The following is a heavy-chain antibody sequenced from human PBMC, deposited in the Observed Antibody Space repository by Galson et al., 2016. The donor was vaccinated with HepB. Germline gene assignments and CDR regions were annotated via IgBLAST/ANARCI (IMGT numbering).Heavy chain of an antibody. CDR3: ARDRRGSGWYNDY. V-gene: IGHV3-7*01. CDR1: GFTFSKYW. Sequence: SLRLSCAVSGFTFSKYWMSWVRQAPGKGLEWVANIKEDGSERYFVDAVKGRFTASRDNPKNSMYRQMNSRRVDDTAVYYCARDRRGSGWYNDYWGQGTLVTVSS. D-gene: IGHD6-19*01. CDR2: IKEDGSER. J-gene: IGHJ4*02.